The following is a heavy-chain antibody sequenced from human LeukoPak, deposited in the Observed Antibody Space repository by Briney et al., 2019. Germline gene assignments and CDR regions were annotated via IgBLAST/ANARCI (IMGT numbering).Heavy chain of an antibody. CDR2: INHSGST. V-gene: IGHV4-34*01. CDR1: GGSFSGYY. Sequence: SETLSLTCAVYGGSFSGYYWSWIRQPPGKGLEWIGEINHSGSTNYNPSLKSRVTISADTSKNQFSLKLSSVTAADTAVYYCARVGPRAWIRHSSGWYWDYWGQGTLVTVSS. J-gene: IGHJ4*02. D-gene: IGHD6-19*01. CDR3: ARVGPRAWIRHSSGWYWDY.